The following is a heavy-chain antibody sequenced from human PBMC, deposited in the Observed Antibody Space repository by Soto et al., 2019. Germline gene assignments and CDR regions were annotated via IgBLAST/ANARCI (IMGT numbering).Heavy chain of an antibody. CDR1: GFTFTNAW. CDR2: IKSNTDDGTT. Sequence: EVQLVESGGGLVKPGGSLRLSCAASGFTFTNAWMNWVRQAPGKGLEWVGRIKSNTDDGTTDYAAPVKGRFTISRDDSKNTLYLQMNSLKIEDTAVYYCTTDLVMIPFSPPDYWGQGTLVTVSS. J-gene: IGHJ4*02. D-gene: IGHD3-16*01. CDR3: TTDLVMIPFSPPDY. V-gene: IGHV3-15*07.